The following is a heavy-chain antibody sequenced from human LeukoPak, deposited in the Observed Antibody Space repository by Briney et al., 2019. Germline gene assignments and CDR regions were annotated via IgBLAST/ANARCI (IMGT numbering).Heavy chain of an antibody. CDR2: ISAYNGNT. J-gene: IGHJ4*02. V-gene: IGHV1-18*01. CDR1: GYTFTSYG. D-gene: IGHD2-8*01. CDR3: ARVPPVDGLLMVYAGHLDY. Sequence: ASVKVSCKASGYTFTSYGISWVRQAPGQGLEWMGWISAYNGNTNYAQKLQGRVTMTTDTSTSTAYMELRSLRSDDTAVYYCARVPPVDGLLMVYAGHLDYWGQGTLVTVSS.